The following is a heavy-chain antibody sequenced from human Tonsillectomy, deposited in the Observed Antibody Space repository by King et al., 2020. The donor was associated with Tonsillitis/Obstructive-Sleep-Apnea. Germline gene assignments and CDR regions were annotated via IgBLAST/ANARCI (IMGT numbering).Heavy chain of an antibody. D-gene: IGHD3-10*01. CDR2: ISGVGHGT. CDR3: AKDDHYYGSGSGFDY. V-gene: IGHV3-23*04. Sequence: VQLVQSGGGLVQPGGSLRISCAASGFTFSNSAMSWFRQAPGMGLEWFSAISGVGHGTYYADSVKGRFTISRDNSKNTLYLQMNSLRAEDTAVYYCAKDDHYYGSGSGFDYWGQGTLVTVSS. J-gene: IGHJ4*02. CDR1: GFTFSNSA.